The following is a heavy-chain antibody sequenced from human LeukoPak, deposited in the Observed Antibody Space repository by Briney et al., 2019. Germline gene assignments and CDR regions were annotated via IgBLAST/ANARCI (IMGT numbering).Heavy chain of an antibody. V-gene: IGHV3-66*01. CDR3: ARDSGSASWAYS. CDR1: GISVSENY. Sequence: PGGSLRLSCAASGISVSENYMSWVRPAPGKGLEWVCVVHRDGSIEYADSVKGGFTISRDIAENTLSLQMNSLRVEDTAVYYCARDSGSASWAYSWGQGTLVTVSS. D-gene: IGHD2-15*01. J-gene: IGHJ4*02. CDR2: VHRDGSI.